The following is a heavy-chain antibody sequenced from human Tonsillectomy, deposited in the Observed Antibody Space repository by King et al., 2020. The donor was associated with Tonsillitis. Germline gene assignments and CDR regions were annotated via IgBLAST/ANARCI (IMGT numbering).Heavy chain of an antibody. J-gene: IGHJ5*02. CDR1: GYTFTSYY. V-gene: IGHV1-46*01. Sequence: QLVQSGAEVKKPGASVKVSCKASGYTFTSYYMHWVRQAPGQGLEWMGIINPSGGSTSYAQKFQGRVTMTRDTSTSTVYMELSSLRSEDTAVYYCARDLHGPLGKNWFDPWGQGTLVTVSS. CDR2: INPSGGST. CDR3: ARDLHGPLGKNWFDP.